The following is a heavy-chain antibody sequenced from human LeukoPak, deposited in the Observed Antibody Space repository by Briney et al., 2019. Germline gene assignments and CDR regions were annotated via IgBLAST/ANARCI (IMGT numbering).Heavy chain of an antibody. Sequence: SETLSLTCAVYGGSFSGYHWSWIRQPPGKGLEWIGYVYYSGSTNYNPSLKSRVTISVDTSKNQFSLKLSSVTAADTAVYYCARDLIGSGTPGPWGQGTLVTVSS. D-gene: IGHD1-26*01. J-gene: IGHJ5*02. CDR2: VYYSGST. CDR3: ARDLIGSGTPGP. V-gene: IGHV4-59*01. CDR1: GGSFSGYH.